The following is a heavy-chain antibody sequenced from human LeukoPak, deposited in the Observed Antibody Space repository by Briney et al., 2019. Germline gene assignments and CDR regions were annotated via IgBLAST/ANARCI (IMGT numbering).Heavy chain of an antibody. V-gene: IGHV3-20*04. CDR2: INWNGGST. Sequence: GGSLRLSCAASGFTFDDYGMSWVRQAPGKGLEWVSGINWNGGSTGYADSVKGRFTISRDNAKNSLYRQVNSVRAEDTAFYFCARDKVHYDSSDYYNLFDPRGQGTLVTVSS. D-gene: IGHD3-22*01. CDR1: GFTFDDYG. CDR3: ARDKVHYDSSDYYNLFDP. J-gene: IGHJ5*02.